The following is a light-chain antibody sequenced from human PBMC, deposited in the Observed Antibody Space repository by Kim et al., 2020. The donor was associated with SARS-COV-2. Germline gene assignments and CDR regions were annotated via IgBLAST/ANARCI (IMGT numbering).Light chain of an antibody. Sequence: SPGERATVSCRASQSVSSNSLAWYQQKPGQAPRLLIYGASSRATGIPDRFSGSGSGTDFTLTITRLEPEDFAVYYCQQYSSSPATFGQGTKVDIK. V-gene: IGKV3-20*01. J-gene: IGKJ1*01. CDR2: GAS. CDR3: QQYSSSPAT. CDR1: QSVSSNS.